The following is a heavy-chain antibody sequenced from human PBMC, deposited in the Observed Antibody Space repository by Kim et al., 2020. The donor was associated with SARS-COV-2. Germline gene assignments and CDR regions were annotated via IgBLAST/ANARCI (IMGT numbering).Heavy chain of an antibody. J-gene: IGHJ6*02. V-gene: IGHV6-1*01. CDR1: GDSVSSNSAA. CDR3: ARDNSGSYYVPLYYYYGMDV. CDR2: TYYRSKWYN. Sequence: SQTLSLTCAISGDSVSSNSAAWNWIRQSPSRGLEWLGRTYYRSKWYNDYAVSVKSRITINPDTSKNQFSLQLNSVTPEDTAVYYCARDNSGSYYVPLYYYYGMDVWGQGTTVTVSS. D-gene: IGHD1-26*01.